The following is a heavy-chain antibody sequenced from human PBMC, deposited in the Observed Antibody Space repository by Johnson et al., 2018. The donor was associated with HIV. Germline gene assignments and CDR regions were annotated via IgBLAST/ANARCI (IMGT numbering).Heavy chain of an antibody. CDR2: IWYDGSNK. V-gene: IGHV3-33*06. CDR1: GFTFSSYG. J-gene: IGHJ3*02. CDR3: AKELADSSGYYGAFDM. D-gene: IGHD3-22*01. Sequence: QVQLVESGGGVVQPGRSLRLSCAASGFTFSSYGMHWVRQAPGKGLEWVAVIWYDGSNKYYADSVKGRFTISRDNSKNTLYLQMNSLRAEDTAVYYCAKELADSSGYYGAFDMWGQGTMVTVSS.